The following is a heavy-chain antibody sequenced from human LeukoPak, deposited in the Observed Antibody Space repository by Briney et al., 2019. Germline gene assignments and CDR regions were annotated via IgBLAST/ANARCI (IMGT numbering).Heavy chain of an antibody. CDR2: IYYSGST. J-gene: IGHJ4*02. CDR3: ARALRGGNSYGYLDS. V-gene: IGHV4-59*01. CDR1: GGSISSYY. Sequence: PSETLSLTCTVSGGSISSYYWSWIRQPPGKGLEWIGYIYYSGSTNYNPSLKSRVTISVDMSKNQFSLKLRSVTAADTAVYYCARALRGGNSYGYLDSWGQGSLVTVSS. D-gene: IGHD5-18*01.